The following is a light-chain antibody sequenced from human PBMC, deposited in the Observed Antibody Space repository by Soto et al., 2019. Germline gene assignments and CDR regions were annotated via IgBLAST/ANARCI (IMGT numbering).Light chain of an antibody. J-gene: IGKJ1*01. CDR2: EAS. CDR3: QHSTSYSEA. Sequence: IQVSHSPSTVSGSALARVTITCLASHANSSGLAWYQQTPRKAPNLLIYEASTLKSGVPSWSSGSASGTEFTLTISSLHADDVATYCSQHSTSYSEAFGQGTKVDI. V-gene: IGKV1-5*03. CDR1: HANSSG.